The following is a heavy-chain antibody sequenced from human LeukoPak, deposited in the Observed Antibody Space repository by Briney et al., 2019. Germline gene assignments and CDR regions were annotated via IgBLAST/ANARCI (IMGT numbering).Heavy chain of an antibody. D-gene: IGHD2/OR15-2a*01. Sequence: GGSLRLSCSGSGFTFSSSWMHWVRQVPGKGLVWVSRLNSDGSTAYADSVKGRFIISRDSAKNTLYLEMSSLRAEDTAVYYCARGRIIRGYFDYWGQGTLVTVSS. CDR2: LNSDGST. CDR3: ARGRIIRGYFDY. V-gene: IGHV3-74*01. CDR1: GFTFSSSW. J-gene: IGHJ4*02.